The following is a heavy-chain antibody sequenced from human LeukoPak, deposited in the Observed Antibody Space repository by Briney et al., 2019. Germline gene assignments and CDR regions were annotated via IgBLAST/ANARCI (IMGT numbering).Heavy chain of an antibody. D-gene: IGHD4-23*01. V-gene: IGHV1-46*01. Sequence: GASVKVSCKASGYTFTSNYMHWVRQAPGQGLEWMGLINPSGGSTIYAERFQGRIIMTSDRSTTTDYMELSSLRSEDTAVYYCARDNSIGGRGWWFDPWGQGTLVTVSS. CDR1: GYTFTSNY. CDR2: INPSGGST. J-gene: IGHJ5*02. CDR3: ARDNSIGGRGWWFDP.